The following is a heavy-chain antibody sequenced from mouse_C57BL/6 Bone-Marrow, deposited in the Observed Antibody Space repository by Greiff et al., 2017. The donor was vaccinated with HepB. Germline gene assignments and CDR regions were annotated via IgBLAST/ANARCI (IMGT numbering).Heavy chain of an antibody. CDR2: IYPGSGNT. CDR3: ASSRIFGYTLDY. Sequence: ESGAELVRPGASVKLSCKASGYTFTDYYINWVKQRPGQGLEWIARIYPGSGNTYYNEKFKGKATLTAEKSSSTAYMQLSSLTSEDSAVYFCASSRIFGYTLDYWGQGTTLTVSS. V-gene: IGHV1-76*01. D-gene: IGHD2-2*01. CDR1: GYTFTDYY. J-gene: IGHJ2*01.